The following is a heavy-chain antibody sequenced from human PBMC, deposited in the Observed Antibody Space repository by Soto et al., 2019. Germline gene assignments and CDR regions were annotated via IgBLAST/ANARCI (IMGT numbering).Heavy chain of an antibody. V-gene: IGHV4-59*01. CDR1: GGSLTSYY. J-gene: IGHJ3*02. CDR3: ARDGEVSHAAFDI. CDR2: IYYSGST. Sequence: SDTLSLTCTVPGGSLTSYYWSWIRQPPGKGLEWIAYIYYSGSTNYNPSLKSRVTISADTSKNQFSLKLSSVTAADTAVYYCARDGEVSHAAFDIWGQGTMVT. D-gene: IGHD3-3*01.